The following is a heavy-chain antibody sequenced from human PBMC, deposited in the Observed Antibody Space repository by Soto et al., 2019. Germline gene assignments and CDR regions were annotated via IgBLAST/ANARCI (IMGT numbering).Heavy chain of an antibody. CDR3: ARAFFYQSSDSRGYSFEAFEL. D-gene: IGHD3-22*01. CDR1: GYTFTSSG. V-gene: IGHV1-18*01. J-gene: IGHJ3*01. CDR2: ISAHTGSS. Sequence: QVQLVQSGAEVKKPGASVKVSCKASGYTFTSSGMSWVRQAPGQGLEWMGWISAHTGSSEYAQRFQGRVTMTTDRSTSTAHMELRSPRSDTTALYYCARAFFYQSSDSRGYSFEAFELWGPGTLVTVSS.